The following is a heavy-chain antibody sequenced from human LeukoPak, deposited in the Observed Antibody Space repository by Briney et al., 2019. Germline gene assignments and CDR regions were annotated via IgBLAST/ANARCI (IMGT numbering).Heavy chain of an antibody. CDR1: GFTFSDYY. V-gene: IGHV3-11*01. CDR2: ISSSGSAI. Sequence: GGSLRLSCAASGFTFSDYYMSWIRQAPGKGLEWVSYISSSGSAIYYADSVKGRFTISRDNAKNSLYLQMNSLRAEDTAVYYCARRRDSGSLQHFDYWGQGTLVTVSS. CDR3: ARRRDSGSLQHFDY. J-gene: IGHJ4*02. D-gene: IGHD1-26*01.